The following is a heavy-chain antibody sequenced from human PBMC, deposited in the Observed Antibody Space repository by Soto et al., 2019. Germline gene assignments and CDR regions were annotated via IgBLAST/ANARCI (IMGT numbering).Heavy chain of an antibody. CDR3: ARGPYYDFWSGPAYYYYMDV. V-gene: IGHV4-59*08. CDR1: GGSISSYY. D-gene: IGHD3-3*01. J-gene: IGHJ6*03. CDR2: IYYSGST. Sequence: SETLSLTCTVSGGSISSYYWSWIRQPPGKGLEWIGYIYYSGSTNYNPSLKSRVTISVDTSKNQFSLKLSSVTAADTAVYYCARGPYYDFWSGPAYYYYMDVWGKGTTVTVSS.